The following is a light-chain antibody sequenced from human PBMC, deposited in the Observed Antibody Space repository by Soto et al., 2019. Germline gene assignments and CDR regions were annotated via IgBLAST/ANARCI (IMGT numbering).Light chain of an antibody. V-gene: IGKV3-15*01. J-gene: IGKJ1*01. Sequence: DIVMTQSPATLSVSPGEGATLSCRASQSVGSNLAWYQQKPAQAPRLLIYGVSTRATGTPARFSGSGSGTEFTLTISSVQSENFAVYYCQQYNNWRQTFGQGTKVEIK. CDR2: GVS. CDR1: QSVGSN. CDR3: QQYNNWRQT.